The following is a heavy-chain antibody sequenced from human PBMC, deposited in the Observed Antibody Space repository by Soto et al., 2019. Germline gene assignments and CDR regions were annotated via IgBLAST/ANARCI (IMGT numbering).Heavy chain of an antibody. D-gene: IGHD6-13*01. CDR2: INPNSGGT. CDR1: GYTLTGYY. Sequence: ASVKVSCKASGYTLTGYYMHWVRQAPGQGLEWMGWINPNSGGTNYAQKFQGWVTMTRDTSISTAYMELSRLRSDDTAVYYCARYLGPILLYRSPLYYFDYWGQGTLVTVSS. CDR3: ARYLGPILLYRSPLYYFDY. J-gene: IGHJ4*02. V-gene: IGHV1-2*04.